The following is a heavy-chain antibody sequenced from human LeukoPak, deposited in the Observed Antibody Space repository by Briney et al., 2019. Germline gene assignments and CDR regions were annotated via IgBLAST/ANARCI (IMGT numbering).Heavy chain of an antibody. CDR3: AREEG. CDR1: GFTFSSYE. Sequence: PEGSLRLSCAASGFTFSSYEMNWVRQAPGKGLEWVAYISRSGSTIYYADSVKGLFTICRDNAKTSLYLQTNSLRGEDTAVYYCAREEGWGQGTLVTVSS. CDR2: ISRSGSTI. J-gene: IGHJ4*02. V-gene: IGHV3-48*03.